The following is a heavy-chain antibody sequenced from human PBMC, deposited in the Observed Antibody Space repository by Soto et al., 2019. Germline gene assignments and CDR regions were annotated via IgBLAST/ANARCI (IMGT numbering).Heavy chain of an antibody. V-gene: IGHV1-69*01. CDR3: ARARFLNWNDAYYYYYGMDV. D-gene: IGHD1-1*01. CDR2: IIPIFGTV. J-gene: IGHJ6*02. Sequence: ASVTVSCTASGGTFSSYAISWVRQAPGQGLEWMGGIIPIFGTVNYAQKFQGRVTITADESTSTAYMELSSLRSEDTAVYYCARARFLNWNDAYYYYYGMDVWGQGTTVTVSS. CDR1: GGTFSSYA.